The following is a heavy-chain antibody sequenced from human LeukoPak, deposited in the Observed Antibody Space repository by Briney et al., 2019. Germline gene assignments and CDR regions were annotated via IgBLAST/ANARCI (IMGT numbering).Heavy chain of an antibody. CDR3: ARTTVTGTTLLD. CDR2: IYYSGST. J-gene: IGHJ4*02. Sequence: PSETLSLTCTVSGGSISSYYWSWIRQPPGKGLEWIGYIYYSGSTNYNPSLKSRVTISVDTSKNQFFLKLSSVTAADTAVYYCARTTVTGTTLLDWGQGTLVTVSS. V-gene: IGHV4-59*01. D-gene: IGHD4-17*01. CDR1: GGSISSYY.